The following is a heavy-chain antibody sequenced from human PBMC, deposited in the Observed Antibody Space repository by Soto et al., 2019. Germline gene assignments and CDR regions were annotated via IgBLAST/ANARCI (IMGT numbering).Heavy chain of an antibody. D-gene: IGHD1-26*01. V-gene: IGHV6-1*01. J-gene: IGHJ4*01. CDR2: TYYRSKWYY. CDR1: GDSVSSNSAG. Sequence: SQTLSLTCAITGDSVSSNSAGWSWVRQSPSRGLEWLGRTYYRSKWYYEYAVSVRGRITINPDTSKNQYSLQLNSVTPGDTAVYFCARGEQYSGRIFDYWGQGTIVTVSS. CDR3: ARGEQYSGRIFDY.